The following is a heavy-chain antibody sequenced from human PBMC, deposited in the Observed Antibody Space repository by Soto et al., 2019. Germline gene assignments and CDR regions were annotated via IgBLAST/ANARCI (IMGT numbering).Heavy chain of an antibody. CDR3: ARDVRYFDYTWGSQSMDS. CDR1: GFSFSDYY. Sequence: QVQLVESGGGLVKPGGSLRLSCAASGFSFSDYYMSWVRQVPGKALEWSSYISISGSTIYYADSVRGRFTISRDNPRSSLFLEMNSLRAEDTAMYYCARDVRYFDYTWGSQSMDSWGQGTLVTVSS. V-gene: IGHV3-11*01. D-gene: IGHD3-16*01. J-gene: IGHJ4*02. CDR2: ISISGSTI.